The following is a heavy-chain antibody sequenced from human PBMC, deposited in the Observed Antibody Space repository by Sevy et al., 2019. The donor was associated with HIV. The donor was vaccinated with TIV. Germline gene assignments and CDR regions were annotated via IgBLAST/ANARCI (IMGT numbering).Heavy chain of an antibody. Sequence: GGSLRLSCAASGFTFSTSTMNWVRQAPGKGLEWVSLMTSSGSYILYADSVKGRFTISRDNAKNSVFLQMNSLRVEDTAVYYCVRDGWNSWGQGTLVTVSS. J-gene: IGHJ4*02. D-gene: IGHD2-15*01. CDR2: MTSSGSYI. CDR3: VRDGWNS. CDR1: GFTFSTST. V-gene: IGHV3-21*01.